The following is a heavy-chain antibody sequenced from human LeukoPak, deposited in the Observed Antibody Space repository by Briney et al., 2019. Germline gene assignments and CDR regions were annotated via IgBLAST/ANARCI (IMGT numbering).Heavy chain of an antibody. CDR1: GFTFSSYG. Sequence: QPGGSLRLSCAASGFTFSSYGMHWVRQAPGKGLEWVAVISFDGRNKYYADSVKGRFTISRDNSKNTLYVQMNSLRAEDTAMYYCAKDARVTYFYDIPWFDPWGQGTLVTVSS. V-gene: IGHV3-30*18. D-gene: IGHD3-22*01. CDR2: ISFDGRNK. CDR3: AKDARVTYFYDIPWFDP. J-gene: IGHJ5*02.